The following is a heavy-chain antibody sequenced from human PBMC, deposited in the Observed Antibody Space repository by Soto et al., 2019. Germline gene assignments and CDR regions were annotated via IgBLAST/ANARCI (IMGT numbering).Heavy chain of an antibody. D-gene: IGHD6-6*01. CDR1: GFTFSSYW. CDR2: INSDGSST. V-gene: IGHV3-74*01. Sequence: PGGSLRLSCAASGFTFSSYWMHWVRQAPGKGLVWISRINSDGSSTSYADSVKGRFTISRDNAKNTLYLQMNSLRAEDTAVYYCARGYSSSWSPGMDVWGQGTTVTVSS. CDR3: ARGYSSSWSPGMDV. J-gene: IGHJ6*02.